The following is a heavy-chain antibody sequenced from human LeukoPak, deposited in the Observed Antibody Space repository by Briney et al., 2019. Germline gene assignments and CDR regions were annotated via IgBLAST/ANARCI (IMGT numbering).Heavy chain of an antibody. J-gene: IGHJ1*01. CDR1: GYTFTVYY. V-gene: IGHV1-2*02. D-gene: IGHD2-15*01. Sequence: ASVKVSCKASGYTFTVYYMHCVRQAPGQGLGWMGWINPNSGGTNYAQKFQGRVTMTRDTSISTACMELSRLRSDDTAVYYCASEFGYCSGGSCYSDPTEYFQHWGQGTLVTVSS. CDR3: ASEFGYCSGGSCYSDPTEYFQH. CDR2: INPNSGGT.